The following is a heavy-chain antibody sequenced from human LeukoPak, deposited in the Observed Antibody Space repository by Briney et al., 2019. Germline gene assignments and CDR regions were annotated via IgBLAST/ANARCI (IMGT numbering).Heavy chain of an antibody. J-gene: IGHJ4*02. CDR1: GFTFSSYS. V-gene: IGHV3-21*01. Sequence: GGSLRLSCAASGFTFSSYSMNWVRQAPGKGLEWVSSISSSSSYIYYADSVKGRFTISRDNAKNSLYLQMNSLRAEDTAVYYCASLSSGWLSIDYWGQGTLVTVFS. CDR2: ISSSSSYI. D-gene: IGHD6-19*01. CDR3: ASLSSGWLSIDY.